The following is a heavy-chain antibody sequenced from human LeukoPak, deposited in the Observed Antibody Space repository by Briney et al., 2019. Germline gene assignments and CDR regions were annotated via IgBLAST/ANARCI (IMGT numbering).Heavy chain of an antibody. V-gene: IGHV1-58*02. CDR2: TVLGSGDT. J-gene: IGHJ4*02. CDR3: AAGFSNRGYIY. Sequence: SVKVSCKASGLTFSTSAMQWVRQTRGQGLEWIGWTVLGSGDTNYAQSLKERVTITRDMSTNTAYMEVSSLRSDDTAMYYCAAGFSNRGYIYWGQGTLVTVSS. D-gene: IGHD5-12*01. CDR1: GLTFSTSA.